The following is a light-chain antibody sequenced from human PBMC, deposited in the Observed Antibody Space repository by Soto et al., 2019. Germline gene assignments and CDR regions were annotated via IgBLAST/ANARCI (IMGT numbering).Light chain of an antibody. Sequence: DIQMTQSPSTLSGSVGDRVTITCRASQTISIWLAWYQQKPGKAPKLLIYKASTLKSGVPSRFSGSGSGTEFTLTISSLQPDDLGTYYCQQYYRSSITFGQGTRLEIK. CDR3: QQYYRSSIT. CDR2: KAS. V-gene: IGKV1-5*03. CDR1: QTISIW. J-gene: IGKJ5*01.